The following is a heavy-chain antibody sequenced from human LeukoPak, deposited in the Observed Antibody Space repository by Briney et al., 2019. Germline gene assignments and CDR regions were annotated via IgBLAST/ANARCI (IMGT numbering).Heavy chain of an antibody. Sequence: SETLSLTCAVSGYSITSDYYWGWIRQPPGKGLEWIGNIYHSGSTYYNPSLKSRVTISVDTSKNQFSLKLSSVTAADTAVYYCARDSGSHYYRSGSYFNWFDPWGQGTLVTVSS. CDR3: ARDSGSHYYRSGSYFNWFDP. V-gene: IGHV4-38-2*02. J-gene: IGHJ5*02. D-gene: IGHD3-10*01. CDR1: GYSITSDYY. CDR2: IYHSGST.